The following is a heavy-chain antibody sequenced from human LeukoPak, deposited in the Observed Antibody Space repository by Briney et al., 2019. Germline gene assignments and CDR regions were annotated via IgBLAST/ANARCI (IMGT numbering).Heavy chain of an antibody. CDR2: IYYRGST. D-gene: IGHD6-13*01. CDR3: ARWVAASSTDY. J-gene: IGHJ4*02. V-gene: IGHV4-59*08. Sequence: SETLSLTCTVSGGSISSYYWSWIRQPPGKGLEWIGYIYYRGSTNYNASLKSRVTISVDTSKNQFSLKLRSVTAADTAVYYCARWVAASSTDYWGQGTLVTVSS. CDR1: GGSISSYY.